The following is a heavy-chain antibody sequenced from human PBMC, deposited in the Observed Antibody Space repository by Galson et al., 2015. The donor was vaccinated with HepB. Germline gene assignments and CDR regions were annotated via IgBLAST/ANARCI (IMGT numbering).Heavy chain of an antibody. Sequence: SVKVSCKASGGSFSSYTFSWVRQAPGQGLEWMGGISPIFGTANYAQKFQGRVTITADKSTSTAYMELRSLRFEDTAVYYCAREAHAETVMVTPFDYWGQGTLVTVSS. CDR1: GGSFSSYT. D-gene: IGHD5-18*01. V-gene: IGHV1-69*06. CDR2: ISPIFGTA. CDR3: AREAHAETVMVTPFDY. J-gene: IGHJ4*02.